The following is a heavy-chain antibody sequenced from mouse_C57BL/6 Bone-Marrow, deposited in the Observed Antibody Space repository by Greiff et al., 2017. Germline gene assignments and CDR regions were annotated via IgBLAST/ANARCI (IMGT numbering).Heavy chain of an antibody. D-gene: IGHD5-2*01. CDR3: ARRINPYYFDY. Sequence: QVQLQQPGAELVMPGASVKLSCKASGYTFTSYWMHWVKQRPGQGLEWIGEIDPSDSNTNYNQKFKGKSTLTVNKSSSTAYMQLSSLPSENSAVYYCARRINPYYFDYWGQGTTLTVSA. V-gene: IGHV1-69*01. J-gene: IGHJ2*01. CDR2: IDPSDSNT. CDR1: GYTFTSYW.